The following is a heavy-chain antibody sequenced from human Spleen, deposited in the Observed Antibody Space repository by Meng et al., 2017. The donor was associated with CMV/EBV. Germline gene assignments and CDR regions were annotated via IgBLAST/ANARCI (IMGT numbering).Heavy chain of an antibody. CDR1: GYPFTSYD. CDR2: VHPNSGNT. CDR3: ARLAGGYWFFDL. J-gene: IGHJ2*01. D-gene: IGHD3-16*01. Sequence: KASGYPFTSYDINWVRQATGQGLEWMGWVHPNSGNTGYAQKFQGRVTMTRNTSITTAYMELSSLRSEDTGVYYCARLAGGYWFFDLWGRGTLVTVSS. V-gene: IGHV1-8*01.